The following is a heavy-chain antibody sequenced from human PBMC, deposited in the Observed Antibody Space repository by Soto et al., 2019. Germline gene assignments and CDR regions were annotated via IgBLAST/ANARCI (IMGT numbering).Heavy chain of an antibody. J-gene: IGHJ3*02. CDR1: GFTFSSYS. Sequence: PGGSLRLSCVASGFTFSSYSMNWVRQAPGKGLEWVSSISSSSSYIYYADSVKGRFTISRDNAKNSLYLQMNSLRAEDTAVYYCARDRNSNAFDIWGQGTMVTVS. CDR3: ARDRNSNAFDI. CDR2: ISSSSSYI. D-gene: IGHD1-7*01. V-gene: IGHV3-21*01.